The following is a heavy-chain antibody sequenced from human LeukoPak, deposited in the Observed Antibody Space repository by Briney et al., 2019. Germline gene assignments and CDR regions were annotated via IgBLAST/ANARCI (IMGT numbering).Heavy chain of an antibody. J-gene: IGHJ3*02. D-gene: IGHD3-22*01. V-gene: IGHV4-59*01. CDR1: GGSTSSYY. CDR2: IYYSGST. Sequence: SETLSLTCTVSGGSTSSYYWSWIRQPPGKGLEWIGYIYYSGSTNYNPSLKSRVTISVDTSKNQFSLKLSSVTAADTAVYYCARGGRGYYDSSGYYLGTNDAFDIWGQGTMVTVSS. CDR3: ARGGRGYYDSSGYYLGTNDAFDI.